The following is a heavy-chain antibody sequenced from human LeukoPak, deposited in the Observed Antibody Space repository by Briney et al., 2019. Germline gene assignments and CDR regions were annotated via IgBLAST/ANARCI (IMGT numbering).Heavy chain of an antibody. V-gene: IGHV1-69*04. CDR3: AREASYYYDSSGYGGFDY. CDR2: IIPILGIA. CDR1: GGTFSSYA. Sequence: ASVKVSCKASGGTFSSYAISWVRQAPGQGLEWMGRIIPILGIANYAQKFQGRVTITADKSTSTAYMELSSLRSEGTAVYYYAREASYYYDSSGYGGFDYWGQGTLVTVSS. J-gene: IGHJ4*02. D-gene: IGHD3-22*01.